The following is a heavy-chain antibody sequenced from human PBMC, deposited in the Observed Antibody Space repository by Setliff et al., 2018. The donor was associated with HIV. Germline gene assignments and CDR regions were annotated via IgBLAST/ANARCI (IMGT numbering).Heavy chain of an antibody. CDR2: IKKDGSEE. J-gene: IGHJ6*03. D-gene: IGHD1-26*01. Sequence: GGSLRLSCAASGFTFSTYWMSWVRQAPGKGLEWVANIKKDGSEERYVDSVRGRFTVSRDNAKNSLYLQMNSLRAEDTALYYCAKLVVGFSGSSAYMDVWGKGTTVTVSS. CDR3: AKLVVGFSGSSAYMDV. CDR1: GFTFSTYW. V-gene: IGHV3-7*03.